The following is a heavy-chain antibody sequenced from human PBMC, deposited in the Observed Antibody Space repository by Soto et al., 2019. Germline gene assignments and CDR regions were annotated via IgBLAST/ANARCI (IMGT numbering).Heavy chain of an antibody. V-gene: IGHV4-4*02. J-gene: IGHJ4*02. CDR2: VYHTGST. Sequence: SETLSLTCVVSGGSISSTNWWTWVRQTPGKGLEWIGEVYHTGSTKYNPSLKNRITISLDKSNNQFSLNLKSVTAADTAVYYWARGGAWQFDYWGQETLVTVSS. CDR3: ARGGAWQFDY. CDR1: GGSISSTNW. D-gene: IGHD2-21*02.